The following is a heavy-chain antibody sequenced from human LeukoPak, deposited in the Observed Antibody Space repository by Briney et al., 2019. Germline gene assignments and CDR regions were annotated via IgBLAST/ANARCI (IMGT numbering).Heavy chain of an antibody. CDR3: ARGYNSGWYALDY. Sequence: GGSLRLSCAASGFTFSIYGMHWVRQAPGKGLEWVAVIWYDGSNKYYADSVKGRFTISRDSSKNTLYLQMNSLRAEDTAVYYCARGYNSGWYALDYWGQGTLVTVSS. J-gene: IGHJ4*02. D-gene: IGHD6-19*01. V-gene: IGHV3-33*01. CDR1: GFTFSIYG. CDR2: IWYDGSNK.